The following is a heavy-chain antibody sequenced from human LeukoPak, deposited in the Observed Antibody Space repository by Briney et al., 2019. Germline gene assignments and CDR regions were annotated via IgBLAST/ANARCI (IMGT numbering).Heavy chain of an antibody. D-gene: IGHD1-26*01. CDR2: IFYSGRT. Sequence: SETLSLTCTVSGGSISSYYWNWIRQPPGKGLEWIGYIFYSGRTNYNPSLKSRVTISVDTSKNWFSLQLNSVTPEDTAVYYCSRGHSGTMDVWGKGTTVTVSS. J-gene: IGHJ6*03. CDR3: SRGHSGTMDV. V-gene: IGHV4-59*12. CDR1: GGSISSYY.